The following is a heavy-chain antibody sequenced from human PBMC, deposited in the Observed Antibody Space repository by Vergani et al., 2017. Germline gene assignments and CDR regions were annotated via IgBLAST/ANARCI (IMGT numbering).Heavy chain of an antibody. Sequence: QVQLVESGGGVVQPGRSLRLSCAASGFTFSSYAMHWVRQAPGKGLEWVAVISYDGSNKYYADSVKGRFTISRDNSKNTLYLQMNSLRAEDTAVYYCARVQPRPNYGDYSPGDYWGQGTLVTVSS. D-gene: IGHD4-17*01. CDR3: ARVQPRPNYGDYSPGDY. CDR1: GFTFSSYA. CDR2: ISYDGSNK. V-gene: IGHV3-30-3*01. J-gene: IGHJ4*02.